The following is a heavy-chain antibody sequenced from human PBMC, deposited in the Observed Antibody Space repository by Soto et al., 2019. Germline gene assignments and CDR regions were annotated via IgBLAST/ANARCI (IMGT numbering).Heavy chain of an antibody. CDR1: GLSLSTGGVS. CDR3: AHRRSVAAFDY. CDR2: IYWDDDK. D-gene: IGHD6-19*01. Sequence: QITLKESGPPLVKPTQTLTLTCTFSGLSLSTGGVSVGWIRQPPGKALEWLAVIYWDDDKHYSPSLKSRLAITKDTAKNQVVLTMANMDPVDTATYYCAHRRSVAAFDYWGQGTLVTVSS. V-gene: IGHV2-5*02. J-gene: IGHJ4*02.